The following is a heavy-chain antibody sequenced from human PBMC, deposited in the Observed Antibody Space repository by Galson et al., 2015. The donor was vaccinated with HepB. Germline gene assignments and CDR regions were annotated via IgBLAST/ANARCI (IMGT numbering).Heavy chain of an antibody. Sequence: SLRLSCAASGFTFSNYAMSWVRQAPGKGLEWVSTISGSGGSSYYVDSVKGRFTISRDNSKNTVYLQMDSLRAEDTAVYYCAKGDDSSGYYYSYFDYWGQGTLVTVSS. CDR3: AKGDDSSGYYYSYFDY. J-gene: IGHJ4*02. CDR1: GFTFSNYA. V-gene: IGHV3-23*01. D-gene: IGHD3-22*01. CDR2: ISGSGGSS.